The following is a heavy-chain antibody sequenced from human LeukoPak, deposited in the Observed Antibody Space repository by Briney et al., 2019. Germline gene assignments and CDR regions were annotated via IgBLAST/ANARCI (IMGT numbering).Heavy chain of an antibody. V-gene: IGHV7-4-1*02. CDR2: INTNTGNP. CDR1: GFTFSSYA. J-gene: IGHJ4*02. D-gene: IGHD6-19*01. Sequence: GGSLRLSCAASGFTFSSYAMNWVRQAPGQGLEWMGWINTNTGNPTYAQAFTGRFVFSLDTSVSTAYLQISSLKAEDTAVYYCARYGSGSFDYWGQGTLVTVSS. CDR3: ARYGSGSFDY.